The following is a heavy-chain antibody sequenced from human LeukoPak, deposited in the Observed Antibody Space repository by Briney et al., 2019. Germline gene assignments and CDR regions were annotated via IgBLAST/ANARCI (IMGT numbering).Heavy chain of an antibody. CDR2: IYYSGST. CDR3: ARDLGYYDFWSGYYNWFGP. V-gene: IGHV4-59*01. Sequence: PSETLSLTCTVSGGSISSYYWSWIRQPPGKGLEWIGYIYYSGSTNYNPSLKSRVTISVDTSKNQFSLKLSSVTAADTAVYYCARDLGYYDFWSGYYNWFGPWGQGTLVTVSS. CDR1: GGSISSYY. D-gene: IGHD3-3*01. J-gene: IGHJ5*02.